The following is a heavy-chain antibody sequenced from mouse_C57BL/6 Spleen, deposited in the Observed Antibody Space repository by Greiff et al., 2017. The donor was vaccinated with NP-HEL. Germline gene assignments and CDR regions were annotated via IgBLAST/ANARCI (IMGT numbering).Heavy chain of an antibody. V-gene: IGHV2-9-1*01. Sequence: VKLVESGPGLVAPSQSLSITCTVSGFSLTSYAISWVRQPPGKGLEWLGVIWTGGGTNYNSALKSRLSISKDNSKSQVFLKMNSLQTDDTARYYCARLRDDGYYYAMDYWGQGTSVTVSS. D-gene: IGHD2-3*01. CDR2: IWTGGGT. CDR3: ARLRDDGYYYAMDY. CDR1: GFSLTSYA. J-gene: IGHJ4*01.